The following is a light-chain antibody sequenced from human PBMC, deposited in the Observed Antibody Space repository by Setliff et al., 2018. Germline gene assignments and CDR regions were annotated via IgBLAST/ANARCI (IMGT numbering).Light chain of an antibody. J-gene: IGLJ1*01. V-gene: IGLV2-8*01. CDR1: TSDVDSYNY. CDR2: EVS. Sequence: QSVLTQPPSASGSPGQSVTISCSGTTSDVDSYNYVSWYQQHPGKAPQLLLYEVSKRPSGVPDRFSGSKSGTTASLTISGLQAEDEADYYCSSYTSSDTCVFGTGTKVTVL. CDR3: SSYTSSDTCV.